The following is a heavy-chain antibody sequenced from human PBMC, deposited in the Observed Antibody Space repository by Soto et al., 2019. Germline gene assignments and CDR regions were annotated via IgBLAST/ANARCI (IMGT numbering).Heavy chain of an antibody. CDR3: ARFSRTGNRGFDP. V-gene: IGHV4-30-2*01. Sequence: QLQLQESGSGLVKPSQTLSLTCAVSGGSISSGGYSWSWIRQPPGKGLEWIGYIYHSVSTYYNPSLKSRVTISVDRSKNQFSLKLSSVTAADTAVYYCARFSRTGNRGFDPWGQGTLVTVSS. D-gene: IGHD1-1*01. J-gene: IGHJ5*02. CDR1: GGSISSGGYS. CDR2: IYHSVST.